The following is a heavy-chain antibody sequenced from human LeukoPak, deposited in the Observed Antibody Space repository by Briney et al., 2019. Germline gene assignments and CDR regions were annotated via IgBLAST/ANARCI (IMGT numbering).Heavy chain of an antibody. J-gene: IGHJ3*02. CDR1: GGSINHYY. CDR3: ARDNQWLNAFDI. Sequence: NPSETLSLTCTVSGGSINHYYWSWIRQPPGKGLGWIGYSYYIESTNYNPSLKSRVTISVDTSRNRFSLKLSSVTAADTAMYYCARDNQWLNAFDIWGQGTMVTVSS. V-gene: IGHV4-59*01. D-gene: IGHD3-22*01. CDR2: SYYIEST.